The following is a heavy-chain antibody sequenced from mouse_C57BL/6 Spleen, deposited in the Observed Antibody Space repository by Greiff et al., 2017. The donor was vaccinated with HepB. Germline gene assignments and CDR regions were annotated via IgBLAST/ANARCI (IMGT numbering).Heavy chain of an antibody. CDR1: GYTFTSYG. D-gene: IGHD2-4*01. J-gene: IGHJ3*01. CDR2: IYPRSGNT. V-gene: IGHV1-81*01. Sequence: VQLQQSGAELARPGASVKLSCKASGYTFTSYGISWVKQRTGQGLEWIGEIYPRSGNTYYNEKFKGKATLTADKSSSTAYMELRSLTSEDSAVYFCARSDYDGAWFAYWGQGTLVTVSA. CDR3: ARSDYDGAWFAY.